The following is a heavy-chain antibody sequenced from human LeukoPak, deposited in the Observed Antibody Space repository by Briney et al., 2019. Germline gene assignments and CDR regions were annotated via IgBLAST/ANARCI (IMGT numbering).Heavy chain of an antibody. CDR3: AREDSSSLDV. V-gene: IGHV3-30*04. J-gene: IGHJ6*04. CDR1: GFTFSSYA. Sequence: GGSLRLSCAASGFTFSSYAMHWVRQAPGKGLEWVAVISYDGSNKYYADSVKGRLTISRDNAKNSLYLQINSLRAEDTAVYYCAREDSSSLDVWGKGTTVTVSS. D-gene: IGHD6-6*01. CDR2: ISYDGSNK.